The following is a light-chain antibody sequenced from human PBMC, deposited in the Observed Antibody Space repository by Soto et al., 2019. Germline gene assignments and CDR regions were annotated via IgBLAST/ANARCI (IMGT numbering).Light chain of an antibody. CDR1: QSVVTSY. CDR2: GAL. Sequence: EVVLTQSPGTLSLSPGEGATPSCRASQSVVTSYFAWYQQKYGQSPRLLFYGALYGAPGISDRFSGSGSGTDFTLTISRLEPEDVAVYYCQQYDNSVWTFGQGTKV. CDR3: QQYDNSVWT. J-gene: IGKJ1*01. V-gene: IGKV3-20*01.